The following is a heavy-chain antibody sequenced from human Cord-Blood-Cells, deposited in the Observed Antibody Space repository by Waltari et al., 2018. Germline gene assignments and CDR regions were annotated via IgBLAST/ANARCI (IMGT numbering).Heavy chain of an antibody. J-gene: IGHJ4*02. Sequence: QVQLQESGPGLVKPSETLSLTCTVSGGSISSYYWSWIRQPAGKGLEWIGRIYTSGSTNYHPSLKSRVTMSVDTSKNQFSLKLSSVTAADTAVYYCARDPNSSGWYYFDYWGQGTLVTVSS. CDR2: IYTSGST. V-gene: IGHV4-4*07. CDR3: ARDPNSSGWYYFDY. D-gene: IGHD6-19*01. CDR1: GGSISSYY.